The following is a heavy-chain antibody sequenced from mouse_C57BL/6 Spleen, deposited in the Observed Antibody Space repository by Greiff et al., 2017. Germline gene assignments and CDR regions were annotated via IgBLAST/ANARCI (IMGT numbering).Heavy chain of an antibody. J-gene: IGHJ4*01. D-gene: IGHD1-1*01. CDR3: ARGITTVVATKGGLDY. CDR1: GYTFTSYW. CDR2: IDPSDSYT. Sequence: VQLQQPGAELVMPGASVKLSCKASGYTFTSYWMHWVKQRPGQGLEWIGEIDPSDSYTNYNQKFKGKSTLTVDKSSSTAYMQLSSLTSEDSAVYYCARGITTVVATKGGLDYWGQGTSVTVSS. V-gene: IGHV1-69*01.